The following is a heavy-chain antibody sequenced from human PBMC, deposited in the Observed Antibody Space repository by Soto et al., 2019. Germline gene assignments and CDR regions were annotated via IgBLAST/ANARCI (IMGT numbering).Heavy chain of an antibody. D-gene: IGHD2-2*02. V-gene: IGHV1-18*01. CDR3: AREGCSSTSCDTGAFDI. CDR1: GYTFTSYG. Sequence: ASVKVSCKASGYTFTSYGISWVRQAPGQGLEWMGWISAYNGNTNYAQKLQGRVTMTTNTSTSSTYMELRRLRTGDAAVYYGAREGCSSTSCDTGAFDIWGQGTMVTVSS. CDR2: ISAYNGNT. J-gene: IGHJ3*02.